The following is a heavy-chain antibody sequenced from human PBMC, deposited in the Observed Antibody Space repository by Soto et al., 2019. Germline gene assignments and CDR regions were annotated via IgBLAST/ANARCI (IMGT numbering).Heavy chain of an antibody. Sequence: QVQLVQSGAEVKKPGSSVKVSCTASGGTFSSYSINWVRQAPGQGLEWMGEIIPIFGTANYAQKFQGRVTITADESTSTAYMERSSLRAEDTSVYYCARDGGRHSGGIDYWGQGTLVTVSS. CDR3: ARDGGRHSGGIDY. D-gene: IGHD1-26*01. CDR1: GGTFSSYS. V-gene: IGHV1-69*01. J-gene: IGHJ4*02. CDR2: IIPIFGTA.